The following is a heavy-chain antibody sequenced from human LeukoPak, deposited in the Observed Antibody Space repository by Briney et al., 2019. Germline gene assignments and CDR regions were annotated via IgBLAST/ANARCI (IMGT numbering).Heavy chain of an antibody. D-gene: IGHD5-12*01. CDR3: ARDSNSGYDPQHFDY. CDR1: GFTFSDYY. CDR2: ISSSSSYT. V-gene: IGHV3-11*06. Sequence: GGSLRLSCAASGFTFSDYYMSWIRQAPGKGLEWVSYISSSSSYTNYADSVKGRFTIYRDNAKNSLYLQMHSLRAEDTAVYYCARDSNSGYDPQHFDYWGQGTLVTVSS. J-gene: IGHJ4*02.